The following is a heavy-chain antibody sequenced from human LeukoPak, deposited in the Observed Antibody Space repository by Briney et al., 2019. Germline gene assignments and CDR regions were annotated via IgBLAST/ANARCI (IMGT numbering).Heavy chain of an antibody. J-gene: IGHJ3*02. CDR3: ARGSSYDSSGYYYVGAFDI. Sequence: SETLSLTCTVSGGSISSSGNYWVWIRQPPGKGLEWIASIYYSGTTYYNPSLKSRVTIFVDTSDKQFSLKLSSVTAADTAAYYCARGSSYDSSGYYYVGAFDIWGQGTMVTVSS. CDR2: IYYSGTT. CDR1: GGSISSSGNY. D-gene: IGHD3-22*01. V-gene: IGHV4-39*01.